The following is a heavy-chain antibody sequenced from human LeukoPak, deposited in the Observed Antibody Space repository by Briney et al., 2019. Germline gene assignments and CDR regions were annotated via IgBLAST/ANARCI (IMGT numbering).Heavy chain of an antibody. V-gene: IGHV3-30-3*01. CDR3: ARGPGYSSGWYVLSVDY. Sequence: GGSLRLSCAASGFTFSSYAMHWVRQAPGKGLEWVAVISYDGSVKYYADSVKGRFTTSRDNSKNMLYLQMNSLSAEDTAVYYCARGPGYSSGWYVLSVDYWGQGTLVTVSS. CDR1: GFTFSSYA. D-gene: IGHD6-19*01. J-gene: IGHJ4*02. CDR2: ISYDGSVK.